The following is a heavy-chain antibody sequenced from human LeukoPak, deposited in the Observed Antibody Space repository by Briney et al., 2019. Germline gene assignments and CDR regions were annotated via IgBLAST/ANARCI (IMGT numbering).Heavy chain of an antibody. V-gene: IGHV4-4*02. CDR1: GFTFSSYSM. J-gene: IGHJ4*02. CDR3: ARLGDSSGYYPFDY. Sequence: GSLRLSCAASGFTFSSYSMNWVRQAPGKGLEWIGEIYHSGSTNYNPSLKSRVTISVDKSKNQFSLRLSSVTAADTAVYYCARLGDSSGYYPFDYWGQGTLVTVSS. CDR2: IYHSGST. D-gene: IGHD3-22*01.